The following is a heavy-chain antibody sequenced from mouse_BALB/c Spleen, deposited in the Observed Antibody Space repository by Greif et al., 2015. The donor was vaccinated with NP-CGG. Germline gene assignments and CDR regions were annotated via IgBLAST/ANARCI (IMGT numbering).Heavy chain of an antibody. D-gene: IGHD1-1*01. CDR2: INPYNDGT. Sequence: LQESGPELVKPGASVKMSCKASGYTFTSYVMHWVKQKPGQGLEWIGYINPYNDGTKYNEKFKGKATLTPDKSSSTAYMELSSLTSEDSAVCYCARDYGSIFDYWGQGTTLTVSS. CDR1: GYTFTSYV. CDR3: ARDYGSIFDY. V-gene: IGHV1-14*01. J-gene: IGHJ2*01.